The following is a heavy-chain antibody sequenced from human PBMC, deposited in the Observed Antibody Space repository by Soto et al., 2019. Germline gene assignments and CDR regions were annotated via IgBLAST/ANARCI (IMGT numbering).Heavy chain of an antibody. J-gene: IGHJ6*02. CDR1: GFTFSSYG. CDR2: IWYDGSNK. D-gene: IGHD5-18*01. V-gene: IGHV3-33*01. Sequence: QVQLLESGGGVVQPGRSLRLSCAASGFTFSSYGMHWVSQAPGKGLEWVAVIWYDGSNKYYADFVKGRFTISRDNSKNTLYLQMYSLRAEDTAVYYCARDRLGRGIQLWYAYYYYYGMDVWGQGTTVTVSS. CDR3: ARDRLGRGIQLWYAYYYYYGMDV.